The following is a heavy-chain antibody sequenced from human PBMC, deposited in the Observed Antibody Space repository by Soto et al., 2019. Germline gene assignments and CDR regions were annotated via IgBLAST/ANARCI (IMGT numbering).Heavy chain of an antibody. CDR1: GGSISSGGYS. Sequence: QLQLQESGSGLVKPSQTLSLTCAVSGGSISSGGYSWSWIRQPPGKGLEWIGYIYHSGSTSYNPSHKRRVTISVDRSKNPFSLKLVSVAAADTAVYYGARGGGNTFDYWGQGTRVTVSS. J-gene: IGHJ4*02. D-gene: IGHD3-16*01. CDR3: ARGGGNTFDY. CDR2: IYHSGST. V-gene: IGHV4-30-2*01.